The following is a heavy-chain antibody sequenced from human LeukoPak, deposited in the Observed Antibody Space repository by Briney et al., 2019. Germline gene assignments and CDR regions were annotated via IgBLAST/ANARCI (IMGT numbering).Heavy chain of an antibody. CDR3: AGNYGPYYFDY. Sequence: PGRSLRLSCAASGFTFSNYGMHWVRQAPGKGLEWVAVIWYDGSNKYYAGSVKGRFTISRDNSKNTLYLQMNSLRAEDTAVYYCAGNYGPYYFDYWGRGTLVTVSS. J-gene: IGHJ4*02. CDR2: IWYDGSNK. D-gene: IGHD3-10*01. V-gene: IGHV3-33*01. CDR1: GFTFSNYG.